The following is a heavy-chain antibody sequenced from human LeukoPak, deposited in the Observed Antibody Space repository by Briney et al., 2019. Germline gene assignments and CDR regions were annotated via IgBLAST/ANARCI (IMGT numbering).Heavy chain of an antibody. CDR2: INSDGSIT. J-gene: IGHJ6*02. CDR3: ARDAVDTANAV. V-gene: IGHV3-74*01. D-gene: IGHD5-18*01. CDR1: GFTFTTYW. Sequence: PGGSLRLSCAASGFTFTTYWMHWVRQAPGKGLVWVSHINSDGSITSYADSMKGRFTISRDSAKNTLYLQMNSLRAEDTAVYYCARDAVDTANAVWGQGTTVTVSS.